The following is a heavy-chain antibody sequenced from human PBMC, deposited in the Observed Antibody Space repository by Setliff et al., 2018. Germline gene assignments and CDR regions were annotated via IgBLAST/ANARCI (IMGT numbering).Heavy chain of an antibody. Sequence: GGSLRLSCAASGFTLRSYWMSWVRQAPGKGLGWVANIKEDGSETYYGGSVKGRFTISRDNAKNSLYLQMNSLRADDTAVYYCARTCSGSGCYAGLESWGQGTPVTVSS. CDR3: ARTCSGSGCYAGLES. CDR2: IKEDGSET. V-gene: IGHV3-7*01. CDR1: GFTLRSYW. D-gene: IGHD2-15*01. J-gene: IGHJ4*02.